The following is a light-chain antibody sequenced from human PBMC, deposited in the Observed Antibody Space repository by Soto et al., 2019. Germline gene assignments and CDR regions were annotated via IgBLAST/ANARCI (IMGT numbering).Light chain of an antibody. Sequence: DIVMTQSPDSLAVSLGERATINCKSSQSVLYNSNNKNYLAWYQQKPGQPPKLLIYWASTRESGVPDRFSGSGSGTDFTLTISSLQAEDVAVYYCQQPYTNPLTFGGGTKVEIK. CDR1: QSVLYNSNNKNY. V-gene: IGKV4-1*01. J-gene: IGKJ4*01. CDR3: QQPYTNPLT. CDR2: WAS.